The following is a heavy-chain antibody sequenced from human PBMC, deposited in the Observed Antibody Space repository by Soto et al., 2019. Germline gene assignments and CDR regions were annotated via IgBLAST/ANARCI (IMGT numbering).Heavy chain of an antibody. CDR1: GGTFSSYA. CDR3: ARDSRIVGATAPAYNWFDP. J-gene: IGHJ5*02. V-gene: IGHV1-69*01. CDR2: IIPIFGTA. Sequence: QVQLVQSGAEVKKPGSSVKVSCKASGGTFSSYAISWVRQAPGQGLEWMGGIIPIFGTANYAQKFQGRVTITADESTSTGYMELSSLRSEDTAVYYCARDSRIVGATAPAYNWFDPWGQGTLVTVSS. D-gene: IGHD1-26*01.